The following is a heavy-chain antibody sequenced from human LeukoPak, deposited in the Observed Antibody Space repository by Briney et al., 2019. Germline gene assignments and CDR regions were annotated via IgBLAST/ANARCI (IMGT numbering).Heavy chain of an antibody. D-gene: IGHD2/OR15-2a*01. Sequence: SETLSLTCTVSGGSTSSSSYYWGWIRQPPGKGLEWIGSIYYSGSTYYNPSLKSRVTISVDTSKNQFSLKLSSVTAADTAVYYCACLSAYYYYGMDVWGQGTTVTVSS. CDR2: IYYSGST. CDR1: GGSTSSSSYY. V-gene: IGHV4-39*01. CDR3: ACLSAYYYYGMDV. J-gene: IGHJ6*02.